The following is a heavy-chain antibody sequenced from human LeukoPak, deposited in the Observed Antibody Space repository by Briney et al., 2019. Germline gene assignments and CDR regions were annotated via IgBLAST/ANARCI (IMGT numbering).Heavy chain of an antibody. CDR3: ARAGDGYRPLDY. V-gene: IGHV3-21*01. J-gene: IGHJ4*02. D-gene: IGHD5-24*01. CDR2: ISSSSTYI. Sequence: GGSLRLSCEASGFTFSSYSMNWVRQAPGKGLEWVSSISSSSTYIYYADSLKGRFTISRDNANNSLYLQVNSLRAEDTAAYYCARAGDGYRPLDYWGQGTLVTVSS. CDR1: GFTFSSYS.